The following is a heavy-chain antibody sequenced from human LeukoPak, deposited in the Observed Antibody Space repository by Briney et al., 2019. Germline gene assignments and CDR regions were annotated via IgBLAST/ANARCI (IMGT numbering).Heavy chain of an antibody. CDR3: ARRNLGSPPYFDY. V-gene: IGHV1-2*02. D-gene: IGHD1-14*01. J-gene: IGHJ4*02. CDR1: AYTFTYYY. Sequence: GASVKVSCKASAYTFTYYYLHWVRQAPGQGLEWMGWIDPNSGGTNSAQKFQGRVTMTRDTSITTAYLELSSLTSDDTALYYCARRNLGSPPYFDYWGQGTLVTVSS. CDR2: IDPNSGGT.